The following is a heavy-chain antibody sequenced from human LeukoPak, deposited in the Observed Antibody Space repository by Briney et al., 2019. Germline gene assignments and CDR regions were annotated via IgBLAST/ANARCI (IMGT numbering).Heavy chain of an antibody. J-gene: IGHJ5*02. CDR3: ARAKGAVDHNWFDP. Sequence: KVSCKTSGYTFTGYYIHWVRQAPGQGLEWMGRINPNSGGTNSAQKFQGRVAMTRDTSISTAYMELYRLRFDDTAVYYCARAKGAVDHNWFDPWGQGTLVTVSS. D-gene: IGHD6-19*01. CDR2: INPNSGGT. CDR1: GYTFTGYY. V-gene: IGHV1-2*06.